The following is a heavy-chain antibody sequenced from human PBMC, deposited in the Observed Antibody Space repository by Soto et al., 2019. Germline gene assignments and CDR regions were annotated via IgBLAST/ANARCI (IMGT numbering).Heavy chain of an antibody. V-gene: IGHV1-3*01. CDR1: GYTFTIYA. D-gene: IGHD1-7*01. CDR2: INAGNGNT. J-gene: IGHJ4*02. CDR3: ARDEYNWNYPGDY. Sequence: EASVKVSCTASGYTFTIYAMHWVRQAPGQRLEWMGWINAGNGNTKYSQKFQGRVTITRDTSASTAYMELSSLRSEDTAVYYCARDEYNWNYPGDYWGQGTLVTVSS.